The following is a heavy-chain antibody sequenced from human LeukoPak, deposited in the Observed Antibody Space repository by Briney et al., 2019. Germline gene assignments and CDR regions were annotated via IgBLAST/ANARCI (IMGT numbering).Heavy chain of an antibody. Sequence: GGSLRLSCAASGFTFSSYSMNWVRQAPGKGLEWVSSISSTSSYINYADSVKGRFTISRDNAKNSLFLQMNSLRAEDTAVYYCARVSQWLVPYWGQGTLVTVSS. D-gene: IGHD6-19*01. CDR2: ISSTSSYI. V-gene: IGHV3-21*04. J-gene: IGHJ4*02. CDR3: ARVSQWLVPY. CDR1: GFTFSSYS.